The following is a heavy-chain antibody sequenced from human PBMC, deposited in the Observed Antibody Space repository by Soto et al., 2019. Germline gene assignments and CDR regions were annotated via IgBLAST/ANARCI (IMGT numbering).Heavy chain of an antibody. CDR1: GFTFSNYW. D-gene: IGHD3-3*01. Sequence: PGGSLRLSCAASGFTFSNYWMTWVRQAPGKGLEWVANIKEDGSEKHYVDSVKGRFTISRDNAKNSLYLQMSSLRDEDTAVYYCARDLWTYWGQGALVTVSS. CDR3: ARDLWTY. J-gene: IGHJ4*02. CDR2: IKEDGSEK. V-gene: IGHV3-7*01.